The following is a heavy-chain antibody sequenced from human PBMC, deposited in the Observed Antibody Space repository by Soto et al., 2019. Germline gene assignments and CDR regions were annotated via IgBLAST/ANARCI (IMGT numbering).Heavy chain of an antibody. CDR2: ISGSGGST. D-gene: IGHD1-26*01. Sequence: EVQLLESGGGLVQPGGSLRLSCAASGFTFSSYAMSWVRQAPGKGLEWVSAISGSGGSTYYADSVKGWFTISRDNSKNTLYLQMNSLRAEDTAVYYCAKTDSGSPYLDYWGQGTLVTVSS. V-gene: IGHV3-23*01. CDR3: AKTDSGSPYLDY. CDR1: GFTFSSYA. J-gene: IGHJ4*02.